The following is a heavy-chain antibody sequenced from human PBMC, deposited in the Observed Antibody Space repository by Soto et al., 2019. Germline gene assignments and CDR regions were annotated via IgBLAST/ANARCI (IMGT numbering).Heavy chain of an antibody. CDR1: AGTFTSYA. CDR2: IIPLFDTP. CDR3: ARWVVKLAVGSYYYYGMDL. Sequence: QVQLVQSGAEVRKPGSSVKVSCRTSAGTFTSYAFSWVRQAPGQGLEWMGNIIPLFDTPIYAQKFRDRVAISADKSTSTVYMELSSLRSDDTAVYFCARWVVKLAVGSYYYYGMDLWAQGTTVIVSS. V-gene: IGHV1-69*06. J-gene: IGHJ6*02. D-gene: IGHD2-15*01.